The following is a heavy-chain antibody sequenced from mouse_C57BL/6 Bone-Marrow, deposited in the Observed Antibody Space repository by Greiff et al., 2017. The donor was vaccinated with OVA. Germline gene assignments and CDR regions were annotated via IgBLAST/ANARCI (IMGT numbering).Heavy chain of an antibody. J-gene: IGHJ2*01. Sequence: VQLQQPGAELVMPGASVKLSCKASGYTFTSYWMHWVKQRPGQGLEWIGEIDPSDSYTNYNQKFKGKSTLTVDKSSSTAYMQLSSLTSEDSAVYYSAREDYPNYWGQGTTLTVSS. CDR3: AREDYPNY. D-gene: IGHD2-4*01. V-gene: IGHV1-69*01. CDR1: GYTFTSYW. CDR2: IDPSDSYT.